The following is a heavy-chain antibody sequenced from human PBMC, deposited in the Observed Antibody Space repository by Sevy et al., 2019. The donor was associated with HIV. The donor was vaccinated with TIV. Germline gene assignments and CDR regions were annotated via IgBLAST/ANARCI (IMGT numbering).Heavy chain of an antibody. D-gene: IGHD3-22*01. Sequence: GESLKISCKGHGYSFTSHWIGSVRQMPVKGLDWMGIIFPGDSETRYSPSFQGEVTISADKSISTAFLQWSSLKASDTAIYYCARSRSGYFDSSGYYINWGQGTLVTVSS. CDR2: IFPGDSET. V-gene: IGHV5-51*01. J-gene: IGHJ4*02. CDR3: ARSRSGYFDSSGYYIN. CDR1: GYSFTSHW.